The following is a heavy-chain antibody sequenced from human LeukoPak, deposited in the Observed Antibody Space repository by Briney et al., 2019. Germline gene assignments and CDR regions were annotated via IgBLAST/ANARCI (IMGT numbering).Heavy chain of an antibody. CDR1: GYTFTNSD. V-gene: IGHV1-18*01. CDR3: ARDPYHRLGPPLDL. CDR2: ISTSNGDT. D-gene: IGHD1-14*01. J-gene: IGHJ5*02. Sequence: ASVKVSCKASGYTFTNSDITWVRQAPGQVLEWMGRISTSNGDTNYAAKLQGRVTMTTDTSTSTVYMELGSLTFDDTAVYFCARDPYHRLGPPLDLWGQGTLVTVSS.